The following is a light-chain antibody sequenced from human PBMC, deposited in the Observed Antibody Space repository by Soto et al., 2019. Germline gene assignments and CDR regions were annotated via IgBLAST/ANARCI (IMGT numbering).Light chain of an antibody. J-gene: IGLJ1*01. Sequence: QSVLTQPASVSGSPGQSIAISCTGTSSNVGSYNRVSWYQHHPDKAPKLIIYEVDKRPSGISDRFSGSKSGNTASLTISGLQAEDEADYYCCSYAGGTLFYFFGTGTKVTVL. CDR3: CSYAGGTLFYF. CDR1: SSNVGSYNR. CDR2: EVD. V-gene: IGLV2-23*02.